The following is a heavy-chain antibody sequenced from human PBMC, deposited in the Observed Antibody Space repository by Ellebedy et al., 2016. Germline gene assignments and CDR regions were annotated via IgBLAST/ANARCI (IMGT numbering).Heavy chain of an antibody. CDR2: INHSGST. V-gene: IGHV4-34*01. D-gene: IGHD3-16*01. J-gene: IGHJ5*02. CDR1: GGSFSGYY. CDR3: ARGSRFGVNWFDP. Sequence: SETLSLTCAVYGGSFSGYYWSWIRQPPGKGLEWIGEINHSGSTNYNPSLKSRVTISVDTSKNQFSLKLSSVTAADTAVYYCARGSRFGVNWFDPWGQGTLVTVSS.